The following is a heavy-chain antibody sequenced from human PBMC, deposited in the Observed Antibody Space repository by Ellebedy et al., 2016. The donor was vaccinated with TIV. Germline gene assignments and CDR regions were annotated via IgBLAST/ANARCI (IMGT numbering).Heavy chain of an antibody. CDR2: LSGYDGKT. Sequence: AASVKVSCKASGYTFRSFGITWVRQAPGQRPEWMGWLSGYDGKTNYAQKFQGRVTMTTDTSTSTVYMELRSLTPDDAAVYYCARDQGYCAGDCLRYSPYWGQGTLVTVSS. D-gene: IGHD2-21*02. CDR1: GYTFRSFG. J-gene: IGHJ4*02. CDR3: ARDQGYCAGDCLRYSPY. V-gene: IGHV1-18*04.